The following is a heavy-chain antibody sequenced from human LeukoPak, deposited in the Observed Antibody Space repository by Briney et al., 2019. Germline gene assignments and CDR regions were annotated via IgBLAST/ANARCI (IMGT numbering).Heavy chain of an antibody. Sequence: ASVKVSCKASGGTFSSYAISWGRQAPGQGLEWMGRIIPILGIANYAQKFQGRVTITADKSTSTAYMELSSLRSEDTAVYYCARDRALATEYYFDYWGQGTLVTVSS. J-gene: IGHJ4*02. CDR3: ARDRALATEYYFDY. D-gene: IGHD5-12*01. CDR1: GGTFSSYA. V-gene: IGHV1-69*04. CDR2: IIPILGIA.